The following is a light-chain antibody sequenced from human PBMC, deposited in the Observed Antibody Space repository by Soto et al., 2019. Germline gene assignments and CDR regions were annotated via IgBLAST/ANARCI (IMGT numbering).Light chain of an antibody. Sequence: QSVLTQSPSASASLGASVKLXCTLSSGHSSYAITWHQQQPEKGPRYLMRLNSDGSHSKGDGIPDRFSGSSSGAERYLTISSLQYEDEADYYCQTWGSGIHVVFGGGTKVTVL. CDR1: SGHSSYA. V-gene: IGLV4-69*01. J-gene: IGLJ2*01. CDR2: LNSDGSH. CDR3: QTWGSGIHVV.